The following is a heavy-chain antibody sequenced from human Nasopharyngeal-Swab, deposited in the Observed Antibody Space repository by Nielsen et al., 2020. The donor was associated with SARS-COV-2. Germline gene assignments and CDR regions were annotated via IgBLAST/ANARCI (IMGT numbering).Heavy chain of an antibody. D-gene: IGHD1-7*01. V-gene: IGHV3-64D*06. Sequence: WIRQPPGKGLEYVSAISSSGGSTYYADSVKGRFTISRDNSKNTLYLQMSSLRAEDTAVYYCVKALELDYYYYGMDVWGQGTTVTVSS. CDR2: ISSSGGST. J-gene: IGHJ6*02. CDR3: VKALELDYYYYGMDV.